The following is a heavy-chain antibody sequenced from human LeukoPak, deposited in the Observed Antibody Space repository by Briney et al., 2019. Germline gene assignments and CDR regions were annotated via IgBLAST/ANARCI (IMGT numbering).Heavy chain of an antibody. Sequence: PGGSLRLSCTASGFTFGRYAMHWLRQAPGKGLEWVAVIAYDGSNKYSADSLKGQGWFTISRDNSKNTLFLEMNSLRPEDTAVYYCAKYAAAGAYDRHSEINSWGQGTLVTVSS. D-gene: IGHD3-22*01. V-gene: IGHV3-30*18. CDR1: GFTFGRYA. J-gene: IGHJ4*02. CDR2: IAYDGSNK. CDR3: AKYAAAGAYDRHSEINS.